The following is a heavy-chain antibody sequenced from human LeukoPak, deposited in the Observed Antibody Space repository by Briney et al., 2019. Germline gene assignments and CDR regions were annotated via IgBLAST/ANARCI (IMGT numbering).Heavy chain of an antibody. V-gene: IGHV4-38-2*02. Sequence: SETLSLTCTVSGYSISSGHFWSWIRQPPGKGLEWIGSIYGSGTTYYDPPLRSRASISADTSKNQFSLKLSSVTAADTAVYYCARPYYYDSRIDPWGQGTLVTVSS. J-gene: IGHJ5*02. CDR3: ARPYYYDSRIDP. CDR1: GYSISSGHF. CDR2: IYGSGTT. D-gene: IGHD3-22*01.